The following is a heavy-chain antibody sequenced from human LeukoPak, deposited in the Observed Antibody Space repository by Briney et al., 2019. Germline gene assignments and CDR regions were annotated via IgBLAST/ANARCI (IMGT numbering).Heavy chain of an antibody. CDR1: GGSISSYY. V-gene: IGHV4-4*07. J-gene: IGHJ5*02. CDR3: ARAEGIAAAGTIAGWFDP. CDR2: IYTSGST. Sequence: SETLSLTCTVSGGSISSYYWSWIRQPAGKGLEWIGRIYTSGSTNYNPSLKSRVTMSVDTSKNQFSLKLSSVTAADTAVYYCARAEGIAAAGTIAGWFDPWGQGTLVTVSS. D-gene: IGHD6-13*01.